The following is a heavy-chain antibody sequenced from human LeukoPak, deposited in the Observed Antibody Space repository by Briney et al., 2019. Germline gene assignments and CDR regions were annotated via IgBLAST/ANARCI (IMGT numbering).Heavy chain of an antibody. CDR1: GYSFTSYW. V-gene: IGHV5-51*01. CDR2: IYPGDSDT. J-gene: IGHJ4*02. CDR3: ARQTYYYDSSGYYPPLGFDY. Sequence: PGESLKISCKGSGYSFTSYWIGWVRQMPGKGLEWMGIIYPGDSDTRYSPSFQGQVTISADKSISTAYLQWSSLKASDTAMYYCARQTYYYDSSGYYPPLGFDYWGQGTLVTVSS. D-gene: IGHD3-22*01.